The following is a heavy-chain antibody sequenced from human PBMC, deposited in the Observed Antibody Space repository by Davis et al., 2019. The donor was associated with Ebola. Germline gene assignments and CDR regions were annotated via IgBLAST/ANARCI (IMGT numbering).Heavy chain of an antibody. D-gene: IGHD2-15*01. Sequence: AASVKVSCKASGGTFSTYTISWVRQAPGQGLEWMGRIIPILGLPNYAHQFQGRVTITADKSTGTAYMELSSLRSEDTAVYYCAREVIVVVVAATRQPYYYYYGMDVWGKGTTVTVSS. CDR2: IIPILGLP. CDR3: AREVIVVVVAATRQPYYYYYGMDV. V-gene: IGHV1-69*04. CDR1: GGTFSTYT. J-gene: IGHJ6*04.